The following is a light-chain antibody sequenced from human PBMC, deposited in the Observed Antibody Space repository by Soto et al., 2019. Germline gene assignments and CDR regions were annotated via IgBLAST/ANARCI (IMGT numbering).Light chain of an antibody. V-gene: IGKV1-5*03. CDR3: QQYNSYPWT. Sequence: DIQMTQSPSTLSAAVGDRVTITCRASQSISSWLAWYQQNPGKAPKLLLYQASSLESGVPSRFSGSGSGTEFTLTISSLQPDDFATYYCQQYNSYPWTFGQGTKVEIK. CDR2: QAS. CDR1: QSISSW. J-gene: IGKJ1*01.